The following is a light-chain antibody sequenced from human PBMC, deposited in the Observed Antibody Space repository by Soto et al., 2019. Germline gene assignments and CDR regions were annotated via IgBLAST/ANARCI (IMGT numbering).Light chain of an antibody. Sequence: DIQMTQSPSTLSASVGDRVTITCRASRDTSTWLAWYQQKPGKAPKVLIYEASNLESGVPSRFSGSGSGTEFTLTISSLQPDDFATYYCQEYSRDFGGGTRVEIK. CDR2: EAS. CDR1: RDTSTW. CDR3: QEYSRD. J-gene: IGKJ4*01. V-gene: IGKV1-5*01.